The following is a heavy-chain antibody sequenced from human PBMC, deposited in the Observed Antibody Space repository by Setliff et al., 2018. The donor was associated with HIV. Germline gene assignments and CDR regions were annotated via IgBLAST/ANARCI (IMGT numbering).Heavy chain of an antibody. CDR2: IFYSGST. V-gene: IGHV4-39*02. CDR1: RDYITRGSDY. D-gene: IGHD6-13*01. J-gene: IGHJ5*02. CDR3: ARGLIAATGTWFDP. Sequence: SETLSLTCTVSRDYITRGSDYWGWIRQPPGKGLDWIGSIFYSGSTYYNPSLKSRVTISVDTSKNHFSLKLTSVTAADTAVYYCARGLIAATGTWFDPWGQGTLVTVSS.